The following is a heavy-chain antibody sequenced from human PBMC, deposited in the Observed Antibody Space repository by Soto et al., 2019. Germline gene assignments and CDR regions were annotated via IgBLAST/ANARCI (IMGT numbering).Heavy chain of an antibody. CDR1: GGSISSGDYY. Sequence: SETLSLTCTVSGGSISSGDYYWSWIRQPPGKGLEWIGYIYYSGSTYYNPSLKSRVTISVDTSKNQFSLKLSSVTAADTAVYYCARDRDGAAAGNHYYYYYGMDVWGQGTTVTVSS. J-gene: IGHJ6*02. V-gene: IGHV4-30-4*01. CDR2: IYYSGST. CDR3: ARDRDGAAAGNHYYYYYGMDV. D-gene: IGHD6-13*01.